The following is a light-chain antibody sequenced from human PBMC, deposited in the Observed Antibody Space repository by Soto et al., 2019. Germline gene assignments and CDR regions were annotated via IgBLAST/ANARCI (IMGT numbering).Light chain of an antibody. Sequence: EIVLTQSPVTLSLSPGEGATLSCRASQSVDIYLAWYRQIPGQAPRLLIYDASNRATGIPDRFSGGGSGTDFTLTISSLEPEDFAIYYCQQRSNWPPTFGQGTRLEIK. CDR2: DAS. V-gene: IGKV3-11*01. CDR1: QSVDIY. J-gene: IGKJ5*01. CDR3: QQRSNWPPT.